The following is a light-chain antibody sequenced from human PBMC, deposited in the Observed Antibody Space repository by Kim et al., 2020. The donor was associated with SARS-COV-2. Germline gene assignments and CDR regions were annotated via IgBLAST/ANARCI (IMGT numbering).Light chain of an antibody. CDR3: SSNAGSTFV. CDR2: EVN. V-gene: IGLV2-18*02. J-gene: IGLJ1*01. CDR1: SSDVGRYNA. Sequence: PGQSVTIASTGSSSDVGRYNAVSWYQQSPGTAPKLLIYEVNNRPSGVPDRFSGSKSGNTASLTISGLQAEDEDDYYCSSNAGSTFVFGTGTKVTVL.